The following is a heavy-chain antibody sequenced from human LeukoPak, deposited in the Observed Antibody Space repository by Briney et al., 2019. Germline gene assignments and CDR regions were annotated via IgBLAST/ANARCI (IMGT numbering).Heavy chain of an antibody. V-gene: IGHV4-39*01. Sequence: SETLSLTCTVSGGSISISSDYWGWIRQPPGKGLEWIGDIYYSGTTNYNPSLKSRVTMSVDTSKNQFSLKLNSATGADTAVYYCARRLSTRSYYLDDWGQGTLVTVSS. CDR1: GGSISISSDY. D-gene: IGHD2/OR15-2a*01. CDR3: ARRLSTRSYYLDD. CDR2: IYYSGTT. J-gene: IGHJ4*02.